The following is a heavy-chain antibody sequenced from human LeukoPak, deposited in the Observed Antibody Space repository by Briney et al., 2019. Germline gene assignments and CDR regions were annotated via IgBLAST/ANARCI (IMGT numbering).Heavy chain of an antibody. CDR3: ASGSGTYYGYFQH. D-gene: IGHD1-26*01. Sequence: GESLKISCQGSGYSFTSYWIAWVRQMPGKGLEWMGIIYPGDSDTKYSPSLQGQVTISADKSISTAYLQWSSLKASDTAMYYCASGSGTYYGYFQHWGQGTLVTVSS. CDR1: GYSFTSYW. V-gene: IGHV5-51*01. CDR2: IYPGDSDT. J-gene: IGHJ1*01.